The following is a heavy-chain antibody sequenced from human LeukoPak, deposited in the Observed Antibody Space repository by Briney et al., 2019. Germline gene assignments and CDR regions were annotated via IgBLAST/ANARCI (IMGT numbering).Heavy chain of an antibody. CDR2: IWYDGSNK. Sequence: GGSLRLSCAASGFTFSSYGMHWVRQAPGKGLEWVAVIWYDGSNKYYADSVKGRFTISRENSKNTLYLQMNSLRAEDTAVYYCARDHTYYDFWSGPNYYYYGMDVWGQGTTVTVSS. CDR1: GFTFSSYG. V-gene: IGHV3-33*01. CDR3: ARDHTYYDFWSGPNYYYYGMDV. J-gene: IGHJ6*02. D-gene: IGHD3-3*01.